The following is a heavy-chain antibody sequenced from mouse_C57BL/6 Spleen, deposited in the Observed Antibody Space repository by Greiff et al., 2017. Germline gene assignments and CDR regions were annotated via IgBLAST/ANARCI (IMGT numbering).Heavy chain of an antibody. J-gene: IGHJ2*01. CDR1: GYTFTDYN. V-gene: IGHV1-18*01. CDR2: INPNNGGT. Sequence: VQLKQSGPELVKPGASVKIPCKASGYTFTDYNMDWVKQSHGKSLEWIGDINPNNGGTIDNQKFKGKATLTVDKSSSTAYMELRSLTSEDTAVYYCARFYDGYLDYWGQGTTLTVSS. CDR3: ARFYDGYLDY. D-gene: IGHD2-3*01.